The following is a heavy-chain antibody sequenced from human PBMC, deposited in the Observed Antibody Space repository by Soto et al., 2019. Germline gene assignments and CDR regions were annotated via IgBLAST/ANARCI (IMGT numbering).Heavy chain of an antibody. D-gene: IGHD5-12*01. CDR3: AREGSYSAYNFAHGIQLWSFDF. Sequence: SETLSLTCTVSGGSINTFYWSWVRQPAGKGLEWIGRIFSSGSTSFNPSLESRVAMSVDTSKNHFSLNLSSVTAADMAVYYCAREGSYSAYNFAHGIQLWSFDFWGQGDLVTV. V-gene: IGHV4-4*07. CDR1: GGSINTFY. CDR2: IFSSGST. J-gene: IGHJ4*02.